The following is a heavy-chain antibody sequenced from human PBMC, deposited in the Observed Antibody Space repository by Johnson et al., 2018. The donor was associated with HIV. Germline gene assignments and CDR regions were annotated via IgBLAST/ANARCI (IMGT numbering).Heavy chain of an antibody. CDR2: ISYDGSNK. CDR3: ARVRQWLVQGAFDI. V-gene: IGHV3-30-3*01. D-gene: IGHD6-19*01. Sequence: QVQLVESGGGVVQPGRSLRLSCAASGFTFSSYAMHWVRQAPGKGLEWVAVISYDGSNKYYADSVKGRFTISRDNSKNTLYLQMNSLRAEDTAVFYCARVRQWLVQGAFDIWGQGTMVTVSS. J-gene: IGHJ3*02. CDR1: GFTFSSYA.